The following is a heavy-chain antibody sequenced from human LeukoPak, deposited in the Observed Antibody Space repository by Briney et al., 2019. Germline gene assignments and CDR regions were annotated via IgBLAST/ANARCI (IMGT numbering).Heavy chain of an antibody. J-gene: IGHJ4*02. CDR1: GGSISTYY. V-gene: IGHV4-59*01. Sequence: PSETLSLTCTVSGGSISTYYWSWIRQPPGKGLEWIGYIYNSGSTNYNPSLKSRVAISVDTSKNQFSLKLSSVTAADTAVYYCARENSNSWYLDYWGQGTLVTVSS. CDR2: IYNSGST. CDR3: ARENSNSWYLDY. D-gene: IGHD6-13*01.